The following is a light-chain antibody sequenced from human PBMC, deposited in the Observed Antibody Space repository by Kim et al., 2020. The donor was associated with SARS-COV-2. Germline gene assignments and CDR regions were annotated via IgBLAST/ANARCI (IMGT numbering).Light chain of an antibody. CDR2: HNN. J-gene: IGLJ3*02. CDR1: GTDVGNEG. CDR3: STWDKSLSAWV. V-gene: IGLV10-54*01. Sequence: QAATLTWTGDGTDVGNEGVYWLQQHQDHPPKLLSYHNNNRPSGISERFSASRSGNTASLTISGLQPEDEADYYCSTWDKSLSAWVFGGGTQLTVL.